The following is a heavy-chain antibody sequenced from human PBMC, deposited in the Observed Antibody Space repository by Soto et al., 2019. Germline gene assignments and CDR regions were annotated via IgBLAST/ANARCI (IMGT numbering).Heavy chain of an antibody. D-gene: IGHD3-10*01. CDR3: SRARGYGSGSYYYYGMDV. J-gene: IGHJ6*02. CDR2: ISAYNGNT. V-gene: IGHV1-18*01. Sequence: ASVKVSCKASGYTFTSYGISWVRQAPGQGLEWMGWISAYNGNTNYAQKIQGRVTMTTYTSTSTVYMVLRSLRSDDTAVYYCSRARGYGSGSYYYYGMDVWVQGCTVAVSS. CDR1: GYTFTSYG.